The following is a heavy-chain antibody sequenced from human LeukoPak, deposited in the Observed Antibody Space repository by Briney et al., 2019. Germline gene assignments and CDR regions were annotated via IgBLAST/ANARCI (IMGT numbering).Heavy chain of an antibody. D-gene: IGHD2-15*01. V-gene: IGHV3-49*03. CDR2: IRTKPYGGTT. J-gene: IGHJ4*02. CDR3: TRQLGSCSGGSCYSSPYYFDY. Sequence: GGSLRLSCTASGFTFGDYAMTWFRQAPGKGLEWVGFIRTKPYGGTTEYAASVKGRFTISRDDSKNIAFLQMNSLKTEDTAVYYCTRQLGSCSGGSCYSSPYYFDYWGQGALVTVSS. CDR1: GFTFGDYA.